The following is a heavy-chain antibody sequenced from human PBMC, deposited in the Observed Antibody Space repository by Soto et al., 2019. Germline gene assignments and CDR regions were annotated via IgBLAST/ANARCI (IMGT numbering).Heavy chain of an antibody. CDR1: GFTFSDYY. Sequence: QVHLVESGGGLVKPGGSLRLSCAASGFTFSDYYMSWIRQAPGKGLGWVSYISSGGSTIYYADSVKGRFTISRDNAKDSLYLQMNSLRAEDSAVYYCARLYYGSGIVTSAFDYWGQGTLVTVSS. CDR3: ARLYYGSGIVTSAFDY. CDR2: ISSGGSTI. D-gene: IGHD3-10*01. J-gene: IGHJ4*02. V-gene: IGHV3-11*01.